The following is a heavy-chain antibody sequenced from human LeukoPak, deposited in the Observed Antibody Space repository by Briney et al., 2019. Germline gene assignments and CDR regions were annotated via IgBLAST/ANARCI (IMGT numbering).Heavy chain of an antibody. Sequence: PGGSLRLSCAASGFTFSDYYMSWIRQAPGKGLEWVSYISSSGSTIYYADSVKGRFTISRDNSKNTLYLQMNSLRAEDTAVYYCAKGRAALAVAAPFDYWGQGTLVTVSS. CDR1: GFTFSDYY. V-gene: IGHV3-11*04. J-gene: IGHJ4*02. CDR3: AKGRAALAVAAPFDY. CDR2: ISSSGSTI. D-gene: IGHD6-19*01.